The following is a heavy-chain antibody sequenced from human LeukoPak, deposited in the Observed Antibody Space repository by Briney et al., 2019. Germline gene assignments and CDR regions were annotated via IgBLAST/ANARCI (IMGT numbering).Heavy chain of an antibody. D-gene: IGHD3-3*01. Sequence: GGSLRLSCAASGFAFSSYSMNWVRQAPGKGLEWDSGINWNGGSTGYTDSVKGRFTISRDNAKNSLYLQMNSLRAEDTALYYCARIGYYDFVYYYMDVWGKGTTVTVSS. J-gene: IGHJ6*03. CDR2: INWNGGST. CDR3: ARIGYYDFVYYYMDV. V-gene: IGHV3-20*04. CDR1: GFAFSSYS.